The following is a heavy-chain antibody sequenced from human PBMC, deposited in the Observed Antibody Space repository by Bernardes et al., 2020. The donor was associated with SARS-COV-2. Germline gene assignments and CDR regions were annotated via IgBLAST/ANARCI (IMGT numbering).Heavy chain of an antibody. CDR1: GFTFSDYD. CDR3: ARDIQISGEGFDY. CDR2: ISVRRSYT. V-gene: IGHV3-11*06. D-gene: IGHD6-19*01. J-gene: IGHJ4*02. Sequence: GGSLRLSCAASGFTFSDYDMSWIRQAPGKGLEWVSYISVRRSYTNYADSVKGRFTISRDNAKNSLYLQMTTLRAEDTAVYYCARDIQISGEGFDYWGQGTLVTVSS.